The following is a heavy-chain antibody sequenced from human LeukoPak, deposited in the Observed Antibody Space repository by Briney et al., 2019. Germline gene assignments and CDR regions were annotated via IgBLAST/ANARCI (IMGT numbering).Heavy chain of an antibody. Sequence: PSETLSLTCTVSGGSISSSSYFWGWVRQPAGKGLEWVGSIYYSGSTYYNPSLKSRVTISVDTSKNQFSLKLSSVTAADTAVYYCARGPYRIVVVPAATSPYNWFDPWGQGTLVTVSS. CDR1: GGSISSSSYF. D-gene: IGHD2-2*01. CDR2: IYYSGST. J-gene: IGHJ5*02. CDR3: ARGPYRIVVVPAATSPYNWFDP. V-gene: IGHV4-39*01.